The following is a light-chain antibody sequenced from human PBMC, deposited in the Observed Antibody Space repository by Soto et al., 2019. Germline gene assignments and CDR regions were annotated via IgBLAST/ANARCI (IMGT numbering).Light chain of an antibody. CDR3: QQYNTPPWT. CDR2: KAS. CDR1: QSISSW. J-gene: IGKJ1*01. Sequence: DIQMTQSPSTLSASVGDRVTITCRASQSISSWLAWYQQKPGKAPKLLIYKASSLESGVPSRFSGSGSGTEFTLTISSLQPDDFATYYCQQYNTPPWTFXQGTKVDI. V-gene: IGKV1-5*03.